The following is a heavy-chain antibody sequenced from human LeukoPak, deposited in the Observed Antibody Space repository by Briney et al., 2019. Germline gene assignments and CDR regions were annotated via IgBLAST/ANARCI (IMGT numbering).Heavy chain of an antibody. J-gene: IGHJ5*02. CDR3: ARHISPRSYCSGGSCYGEGWFDP. D-gene: IGHD2-15*01. Sequence: GESLKISCKGSGYSFTSYWIGWVRQMPGKGLERMGIIYPGDSDTRYSPSFQGQVTISADKSISTAYLQWSSLKASDTAMYYCARHISPRSYCSGGSCYGEGWFDPWGQGTLVTVSS. V-gene: IGHV5-51*01. CDR2: IYPGDSDT. CDR1: GYSFTSYW.